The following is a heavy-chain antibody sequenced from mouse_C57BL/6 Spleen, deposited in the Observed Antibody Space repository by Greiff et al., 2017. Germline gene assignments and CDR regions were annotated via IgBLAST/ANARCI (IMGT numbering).Heavy chain of an antibody. CDR1: GYAFTNYL. V-gene: IGHV1-54*01. Sequence: QVQLQQSGAELVRPGTSVKVSCKASGYAFTNYLIEWVKQRPGQGLEWIGVINPGSGGTNYNEKFKGKATLTADKSSSTAYMQLSSLTSEGSAVYFWARSGGNYDAMGYWGQGTSVTVSS. D-gene: IGHD2-1*01. J-gene: IGHJ4*01. CDR3: ARSGGNYDAMGY. CDR2: INPGSGGT.